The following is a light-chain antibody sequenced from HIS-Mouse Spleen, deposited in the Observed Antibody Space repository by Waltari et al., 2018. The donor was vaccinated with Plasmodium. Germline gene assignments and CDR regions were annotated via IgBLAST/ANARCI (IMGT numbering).Light chain of an antibody. CDR2: GAS. Sequence: EIVMTQSPATLSVSPGERATLSCRASQSVSRNLAWYQQKPGQAPRLLIYGASTRATGIPARFSCSGSGTEFTLTISSMQSEDFAVYYWQQYNNWPPWTFGQGTKVEIK. CDR1: QSVSRN. V-gene: IGKV3-15*01. J-gene: IGKJ1*01. CDR3: QQYNNWPPWT.